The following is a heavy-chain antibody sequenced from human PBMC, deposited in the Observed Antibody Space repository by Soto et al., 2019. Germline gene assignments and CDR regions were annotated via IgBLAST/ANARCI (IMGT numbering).Heavy chain of an antibody. CDR2: ISGDGDNT. CDR3: AKNPHYDFWSDSQNWFDP. J-gene: IGHJ5*02. D-gene: IGHD3-3*01. CDR1: GFTFSSYA. Sequence: GGSLRLSCAASGFTFSSYAMSWVRQSPGKGLEWVSRISGDGDNTYYADSVKGRFTISRDTSKNTLYLQMYSLRGEDTAVYYCAKNPHYDFWSDSQNWFDPWGQGTLVTVSS. V-gene: IGHV3-23*01.